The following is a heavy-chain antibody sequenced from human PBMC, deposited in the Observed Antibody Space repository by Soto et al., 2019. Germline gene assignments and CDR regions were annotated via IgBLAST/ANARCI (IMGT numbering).Heavy chain of an antibody. CDR3: GRVDRYYGMDV. CDR1: GFTFSNYG. CDR2: IWYDGRSK. V-gene: IGHV3-33*01. J-gene: IGHJ6*02. Sequence: QVQLVESGGGVVQPGRSLRLSCAASGFTFSNYGLHWVRQAPGKGLEWVADIWYDGRSKNYVDSVKGRFTISRDNSKNTLYLEMKSLRAEDSAVYYCGRVDRYYGMDVWGQGTTVTVSS.